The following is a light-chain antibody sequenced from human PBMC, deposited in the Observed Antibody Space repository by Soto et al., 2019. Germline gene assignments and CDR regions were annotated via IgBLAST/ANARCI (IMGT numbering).Light chain of an antibody. Sequence: NFMLTQPHSVSASPGKTVTISCTRSSGSIASSYVQWYQQRPGSSPTTVIYEDNQRPSGVPDRFSGSIDSSSNSASLTISGLKTEDEADYYCQSYDNSNSEVFGGGTKLTVL. CDR1: SGSIASSY. V-gene: IGLV6-57*01. J-gene: IGLJ3*02. CDR2: EDN. CDR3: QSYDNSNSEV.